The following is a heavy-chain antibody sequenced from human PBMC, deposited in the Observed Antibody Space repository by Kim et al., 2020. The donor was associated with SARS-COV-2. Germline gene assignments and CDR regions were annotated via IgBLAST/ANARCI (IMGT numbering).Heavy chain of an antibody. Sequence: SQTLSLTCAISGDSVSSNSAAWNWIRQSPSRGLEWLGRTYYRSKWYNDYAVSVKSRITNNPDTSKNQFSLQLNSVTPEDTAVYYCARAGSGSYRGSGAFDIWGQGTMVTVSS. CDR2: TYYRSKWYN. D-gene: IGHD1-26*01. CDR1: GDSVSSNSAA. CDR3: ARAGSGSYRGSGAFDI. J-gene: IGHJ3*02. V-gene: IGHV6-1*01.